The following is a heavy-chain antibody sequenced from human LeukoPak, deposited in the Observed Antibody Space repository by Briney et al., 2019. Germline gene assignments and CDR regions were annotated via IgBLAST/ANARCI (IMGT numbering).Heavy chain of an antibody. CDR2: FDPEDGET. CDR3: ATRDYYGSGSYYRK. CDR1: GYTLTELS. V-gene: IGHV1-24*01. D-gene: IGHD3-10*01. Sequence: ASVKVSCKVSGYTLTELSMHWVRQAPGKGLEWMGGFDPEDGETIYAQKFQGRVTMTEDTSTDTAYMELSSLRSEDTAVYYCATRDYYGSGSYYRKWGQGTLVTVSS. J-gene: IGHJ4*02.